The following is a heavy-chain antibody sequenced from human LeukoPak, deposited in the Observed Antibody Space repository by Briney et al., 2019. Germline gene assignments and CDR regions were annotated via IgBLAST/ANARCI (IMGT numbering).Heavy chain of an antibody. D-gene: IGHD5-18*01. CDR1: GFIFSNAW. CDR3: TTIVDTAPWH. V-gene: IGHV3-15*01. J-gene: IGHJ4*02. Sequence: PGGSLRLSCDASGFIFSNAWTSWVRQAPGKGLEWAGRIKSTTEGGTADYAAPVKGRFTISRDDSKNTLYLQMNSLKTEDTAVYYCTTIVDTAPWHWGQGTLVTVSS. CDR2: IKSTTEGGTA.